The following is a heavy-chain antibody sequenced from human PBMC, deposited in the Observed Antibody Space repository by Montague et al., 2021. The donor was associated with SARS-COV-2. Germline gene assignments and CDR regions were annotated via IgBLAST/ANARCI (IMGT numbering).Heavy chain of an antibody. CDR3: AHRPLLALKGQFDY. D-gene: IGHD3-3*02. V-gene: IGHV2-5*02. Sequence: PALVKPTQTLTLTCTFSGFSLSTSGVGVGWIRQPPGKALEWLALSYWDDYKRYSPSLKSRLTITKDTSKNQVVLTMTNMDPVDTATYYCAHRPLLALKGQFDYWGQGTLVTVSS. CDR1: GFSLSTSGVG. J-gene: IGHJ4*02. CDR2: SYWDDYK.